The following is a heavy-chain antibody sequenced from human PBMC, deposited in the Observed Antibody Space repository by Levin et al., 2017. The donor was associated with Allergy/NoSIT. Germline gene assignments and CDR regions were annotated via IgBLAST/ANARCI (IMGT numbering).Heavy chain of an antibody. CDR2: IGASSGTT. V-gene: IGHV3-23*01. Sequence: PGGSLRLSCTASGFTFSNYPMSWVRQTPGKGLEWISAIGASSGTTYYADSVKGRFTISKDYSKDILSLQMNILRAEDTAVYYCARHLLAAGREFDYWGRGTLVTVSS. CDR3: ARHLLAAGREFDY. D-gene: IGHD6-13*01. J-gene: IGHJ4*02. CDR1: GFTFSNYP.